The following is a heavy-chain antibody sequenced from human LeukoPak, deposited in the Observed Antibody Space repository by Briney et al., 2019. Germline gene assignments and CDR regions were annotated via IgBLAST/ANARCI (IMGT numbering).Heavy chain of an antibody. Sequence: PGGSLRFSCAASGFTFSSYSMNWVRQAPGKGLEWVSSISRTSAYIYYADSVKGRFTISRDNAKNSLYLQMNSLRAEDTAVYYCARGPYGDYVDLDCWGQGTLVTVSS. J-gene: IGHJ4*02. CDR1: GFTFSSYS. D-gene: IGHD4-17*01. V-gene: IGHV3-21*01. CDR2: ISRTSAYI. CDR3: ARGPYGDYVDLDC.